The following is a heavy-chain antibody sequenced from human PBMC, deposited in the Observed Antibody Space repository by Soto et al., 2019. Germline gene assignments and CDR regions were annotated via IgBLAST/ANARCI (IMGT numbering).Heavy chain of an antibody. CDR1: GFTFSSYA. CDR3: ARRSSGWYFDY. J-gene: IGHJ4*02. Sequence: EVQLLESGGGLVQPGGSLRLSCAASGFTFSSYAMSWVRQAPGKGLEWVSAISGSGGSTYYADSVKGRFTISRDNSQNPLYLQMNSLRAEDTAVYYCARRSSGWYFDYWGQGTLVTVSS. CDR2: ISGSGGST. D-gene: IGHD6-19*01. V-gene: IGHV3-23*01.